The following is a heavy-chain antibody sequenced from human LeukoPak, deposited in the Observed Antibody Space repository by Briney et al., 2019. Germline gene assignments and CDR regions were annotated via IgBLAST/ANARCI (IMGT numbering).Heavy chain of an antibody. CDR1: GGSVSSGTYY. D-gene: IGHD4-17*01. CDR3: ARNYGDSLYYFDY. V-gene: IGHV4-61*01. CDR2: IYYSGST. J-gene: IGHJ4*02. Sequence: ETLSLTCTVSGGSVSSGTYYWSWIRQPPGKGLEWIGYIYYSGSTNYSPSLKSRVTISADTSKNQFSLKLTSVTVADTAVYYCARNYGDSLYYFDYWGQGTLVTVSS.